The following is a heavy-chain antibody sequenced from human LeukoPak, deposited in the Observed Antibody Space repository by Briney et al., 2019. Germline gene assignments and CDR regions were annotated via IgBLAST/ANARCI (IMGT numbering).Heavy chain of an antibody. CDR2: ISPSRGDT. CDR3: AMQYNCGGDCFPYYFDY. J-gene: IGHJ4*02. V-gene: IGHV1-2*06. CDR1: GYAFTAYY. D-gene: IGHD2-21*02. Sequence: ASVKVSCKASGYAFTAYYIHWVRQAPGQGLEWMGRISPSRGDTNYAQQFQGRVTMTRDTSITTAYMELSRLSSDDTAVYFCAMQYNCGGDCFPYYFDYWGQGALATVSS.